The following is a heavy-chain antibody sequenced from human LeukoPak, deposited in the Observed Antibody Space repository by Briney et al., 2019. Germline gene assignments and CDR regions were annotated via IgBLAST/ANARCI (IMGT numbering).Heavy chain of an antibody. J-gene: IGHJ4*02. CDR2: ISYDGSNK. CDR3: AKEHCTGGSCSEQD. Sequence: GGSLRLSCAASGFTFSSYGMHWVRQAPGKGLEWVAVISYDGSNKYYADSVKGRFTISRDNSKNTLYLQMNSLRAEDTAVYYCAKEHCTGGSCSEQDWGQGTLVTVSS. CDR1: GFTFSSYG. V-gene: IGHV3-30*18. D-gene: IGHD2-15*01.